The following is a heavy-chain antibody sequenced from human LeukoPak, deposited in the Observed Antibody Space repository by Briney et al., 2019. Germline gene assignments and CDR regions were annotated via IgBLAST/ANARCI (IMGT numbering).Heavy chain of an antibody. V-gene: IGHV4-59*01. J-gene: IGHJ3*02. CDR2: IYYSGST. CDR3: ARDKGLDAFDI. CDR1: GGSISSYY. Sequence: SQTLSLTCTVSGGSISSYYWSWIRQPPGKGLEWIGYIYYSGSTNYNPSLKSRVTISVDTSKNQFSLKLSSVTAADTAVYYCARDKGLDAFDIWGQGTMVTVSS.